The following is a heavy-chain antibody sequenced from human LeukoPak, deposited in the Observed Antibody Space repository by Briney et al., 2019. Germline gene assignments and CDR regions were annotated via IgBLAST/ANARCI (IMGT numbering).Heavy chain of an antibody. CDR3: AKGTTFDAFDM. V-gene: IGHV3-23*01. CDR1: GFTFSSYA. D-gene: IGHD2/OR15-2a*01. CDR2: ISGSGGST. Sequence: GGSLRLSCAASGFTFSSYAMSWVRQAPGKGLEWVSAISGSGGSTYYADSVKGRFTISRDNAKNSLYLQMNSLRPEDTALYYCAKGTTFDAFDMWGQGTMVTVFS. J-gene: IGHJ3*02.